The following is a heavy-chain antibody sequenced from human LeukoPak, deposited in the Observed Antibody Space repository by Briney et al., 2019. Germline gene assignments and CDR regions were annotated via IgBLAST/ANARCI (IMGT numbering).Heavy chain of an antibody. CDR2: INTDGSST. D-gene: IGHD5-18*01. CDR3: AKGGRGYSYGSLDY. Sequence: PGGSLRLSCAASGFTFSSYWMHWVRQAPGKGLVWVSRINTDGSSTSYADSVKGRFTISRDNAKNTLYLQMNSLRVEDSAVYYCAKGGRGYSYGSLDYWGQGTLVTVSS. J-gene: IGHJ4*02. V-gene: IGHV3-74*01. CDR1: GFTFSSYW.